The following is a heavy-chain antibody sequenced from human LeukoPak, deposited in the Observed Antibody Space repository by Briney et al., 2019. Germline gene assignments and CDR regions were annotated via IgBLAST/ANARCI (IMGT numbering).Heavy chain of an antibody. V-gene: IGHV3-23*01. Sequence: GGSLRLSCAASGFTVSSYAMSWVRQAPGKGLEWVSAISGSGSKTYCADSVKGRFTISRDNSKNTLYLQMNSLRAEDTAVYYCAKCPTGYTKTFDSWGQGTLVTVSS. J-gene: IGHJ4*02. CDR1: GFTVSSYA. CDR3: AKCPTGYTKTFDS. D-gene: IGHD6-13*01. CDR2: ISGSGSKT.